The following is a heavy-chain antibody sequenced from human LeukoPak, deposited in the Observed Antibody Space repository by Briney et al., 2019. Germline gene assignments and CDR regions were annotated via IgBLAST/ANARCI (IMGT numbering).Heavy chain of an antibody. CDR3: ARDLTTSSTAYLHH. V-gene: IGHV3-21*01. Sequence: GGSLRLSCEGSGFTFSNYWMTWVRQAPGKGLGWASSISSSSTYIYYADSVKGRFTISRDNAKNSLFLQMNSLRAEDTAVYYCARDLTTSSTAYLHHWGQGTLVTVSS. CDR1: GFTFSNYW. D-gene: IGHD6-6*01. J-gene: IGHJ1*01. CDR2: ISSSSTYI.